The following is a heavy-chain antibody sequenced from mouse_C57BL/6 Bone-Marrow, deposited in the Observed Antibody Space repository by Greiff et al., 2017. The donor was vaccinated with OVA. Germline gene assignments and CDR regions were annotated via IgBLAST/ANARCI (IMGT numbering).Heavy chain of an antibody. J-gene: IGHJ4*01. CDR2: IQPNSGST. V-gene: IGHV1-64*01. CDR3: AIDGYPYAMDY. CDR1: GYTFTSYW. D-gene: IGHD2-3*01. Sequence: QVQLKQPGAELVKPGASVKLSCKASGYTFTSYWMHWVKQRPGQGLEWIGMIQPNSGSTNYNEKFKSKATLTVDKSSSTAYMQLSSLTSEDSAVYYCAIDGYPYAMDYWGQGTSVTVSS.